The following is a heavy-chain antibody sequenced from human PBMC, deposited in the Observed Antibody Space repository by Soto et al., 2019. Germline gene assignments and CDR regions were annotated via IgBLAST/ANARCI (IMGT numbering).Heavy chain of an antibody. Sequence: SVKVSCKASGGTFSSYTISWVRQAPGQGLEWMGRIIPILGIANYAQKFQGRVTMTEDTSTDTAYMELSSLRSEDTAVYYCATFGGYGSSDSQFDYWGQGTLVTVSS. CDR3: ATFGGYGSSDSQFDY. J-gene: IGHJ4*02. CDR2: IIPILGIA. V-gene: IGHV1-69*02. CDR1: GGTFSSYT. D-gene: IGHD1-26*01.